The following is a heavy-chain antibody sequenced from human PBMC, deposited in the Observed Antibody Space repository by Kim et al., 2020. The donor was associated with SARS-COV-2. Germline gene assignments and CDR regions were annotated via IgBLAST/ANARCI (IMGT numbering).Heavy chain of an antibody. Sequence: GGSLRLSCAASGFTFSSYAMSWVRQAPGKGLEWVSAISGSGGSTYYADSVKGRFTISRDNSKNTLYLQMNSLRAEDTAVYYCAKDYREPGITMILRAFAIWGQVTTVTVS. D-gene: IGHD3-22*01. V-gene: IGHV3-23*01. CDR1: GFTFSSYA. J-gene: IGHJ3*02. CDR2: ISGSGGST. CDR3: AKDYREPGITMILRAFAI.